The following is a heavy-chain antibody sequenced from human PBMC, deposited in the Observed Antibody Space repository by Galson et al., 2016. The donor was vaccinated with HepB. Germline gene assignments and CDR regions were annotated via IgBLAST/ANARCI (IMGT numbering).Heavy chain of an antibody. Sequence: SLRLSCAASGFTFSKTWMNWVRQAPGKGLEWVGRIKSKTDGGTTDYGAPVKGRFIISRDDSKNTLYLQMNSLKTEDTAVYYCTTDDYYDRSGYHAAFDIWGQGIMVTVSS. D-gene: IGHD3-22*01. CDR3: TTDDYYDRSGYHAAFDI. V-gene: IGHV3-15*07. CDR2: IKSKTDGGTT. J-gene: IGHJ3*02. CDR1: GFTFSKTW.